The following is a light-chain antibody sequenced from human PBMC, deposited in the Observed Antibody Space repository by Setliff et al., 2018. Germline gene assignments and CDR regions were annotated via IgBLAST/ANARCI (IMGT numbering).Light chain of an antibody. CDR1: TGAVTSGHY. CDR2: ETT. Sequence: QAVVTQETSLTVSPGGTVTLTCGSSTGAVTSGHYPYWFQQKPGQAPRTLIYETTNRHSWTPARFSGSLLGGKAALTLSGAQPEDEAEYYCSLFYSVARPGVFGGGTK. J-gene: IGLJ3*02. CDR3: SLFYSVARPGV. V-gene: IGLV7-46*01.